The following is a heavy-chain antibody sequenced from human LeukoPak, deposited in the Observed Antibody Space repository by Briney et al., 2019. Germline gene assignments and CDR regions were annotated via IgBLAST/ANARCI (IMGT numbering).Heavy chain of an antibody. V-gene: IGHV3-21*01. Sequence: GGSLRLSCAASGFTFSSYSMNWVRQAPGKGLEWVSSISSSSSYIYYADSVKGRFTISRDNAKNSLYLQMNSLRAEDTAVYYCARRLLWFGEYRTVPGYYYYGMDVWGQGTTVTVSS. CDR2: ISSSSSYI. CDR1: GFTFSSYS. J-gene: IGHJ6*02. CDR3: ARRLLWFGEYRTVPGYYYYGMDV. D-gene: IGHD3-10*01.